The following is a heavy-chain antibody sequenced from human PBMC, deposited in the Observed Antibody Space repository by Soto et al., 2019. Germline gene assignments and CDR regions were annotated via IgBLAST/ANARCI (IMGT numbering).Heavy chain of an antibody. CDR1: GDSIIGTHW. CDR3: ARYSAASGTYYFDY. CDR2: THHSRGT. V-gene: IGHV4-4*02. D-gene: IGHD6-13*01. J-gene: IGHJ4*01. Sequence: KPSETLSLACAVSGDSIIGTHWWSWVRRPPGKGLEFIGETHHSRGTNYNPSLRSRVTMSLDKSKNQLSLILYSVTAADTGVYYCARYSAASGTYYFDYWGQGTVVT.